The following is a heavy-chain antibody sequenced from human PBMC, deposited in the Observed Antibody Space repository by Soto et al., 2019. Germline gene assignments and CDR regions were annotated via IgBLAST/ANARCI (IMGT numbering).Heavy chain of an antibody. CDR2: ISSSSSYI. Sequence: SLRLSCAASGFTFSSYSMNWVRQAPGKGLEWVSSISSSSSYIYYADSVKGRFTISRDNAKNSLYLQMNSLRAEDTAVYYCARGPYYYGSGAYYYYGMDVWGQGTTVTVSS. V-gene: IGHV3-21*01. J-gene: IGHJ6*02. CDR3: ARGPYYYGSGAYYYYGMDV. CDR1: GFTFSSYS. D-gene: IGHD3-10*01.